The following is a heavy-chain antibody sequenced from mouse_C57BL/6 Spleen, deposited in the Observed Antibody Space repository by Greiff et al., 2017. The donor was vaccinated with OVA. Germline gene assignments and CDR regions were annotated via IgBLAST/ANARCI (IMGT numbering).Heavy chain of an antibody. V-gene: IGHV1-82*01. CDR1: GYAFSSSW. D-gene: IGHD1-1*01. Sequence: QVQLKESGPELVKPGASVKISCKASGYAFSSSWMNWVKQRPGKGLEWIGRIYPGDGDTNYNGKFKGKATLTADKSSSTAYMQLSSLTSEDSAVYFCARLDGSSYDAMDYWGQGTSVTVSS. J-gene: IGHJ4*01. CDR3: ARLDGSSYDAMDY. CDR2: IYPGDGDT.